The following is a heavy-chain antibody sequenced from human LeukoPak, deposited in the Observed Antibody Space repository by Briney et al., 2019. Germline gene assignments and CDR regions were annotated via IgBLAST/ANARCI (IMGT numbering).Heavy chain of an antibody. Sequence: GGSLRLSCAAPGFSFSDYAIYWVRQAPGKGLEWVANIKTDGSQIYYVDSVKGRFTISRDNAKNSLYLQMNSLRAEDTAVYYCARDLNWETYWGQGTLVSVSS. J-gene: IGHJ4*02. V-gene: IGHV3-7*01. CDR1: GFSFSDYA. CDR3: ARDLNWETY. D-gene: IGHD7-27*01. CDR2: IKTDGSQI.